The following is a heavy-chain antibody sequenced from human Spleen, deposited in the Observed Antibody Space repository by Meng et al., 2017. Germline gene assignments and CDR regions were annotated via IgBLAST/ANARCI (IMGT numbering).Heavy chain of an antibody. Sequence: QAPLVQSGAEVKKPGASVKVSCKPSGYNFPDYYIHWVRQAPGQGLEWMGRIDPKNGDTHYAQKFQGRVTMTGDTSISTAYMDLSGLRSDDTAVYYCARDEDISAAGKLFGDYWGQGTLVTVSS. CDR3: ARDEDISAAGKLFGDY. CDR1: GYNFPDYY. J-gene: IGHJ4*02. D-gene: IGHD6-13*01. CDR2: IDPKNGDT. V-gene: IGHV1-2*06.